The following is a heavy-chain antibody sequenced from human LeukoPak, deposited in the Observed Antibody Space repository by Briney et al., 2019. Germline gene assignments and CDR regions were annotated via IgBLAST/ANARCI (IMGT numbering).Heavy chain of an antibody. D-gene: IGHD3-10*01. Sequence: PGGSLRLSCAASGFTFSSYAMSWIRQPPGKGLEWIGEINHSGSTNYNPSLKSRVTISVDTSKNQFSLKLSSVTAADTAVYYCARGRDYYGSGSYYTARPYYYGMDVWGQGTTVTVSS. J-gene: IGHJ6*02. CDR2: INHSGST. V-gene: IGHV4-34*01. CDR3: ARGRDYYGSGSYYTARPYYYGMDV. CDR1: GFTFSSYA.